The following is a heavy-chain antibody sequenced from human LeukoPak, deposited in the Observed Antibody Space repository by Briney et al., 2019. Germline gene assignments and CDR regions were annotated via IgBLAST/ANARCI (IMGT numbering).Heavy chain of an antibody. CDR2: IYYTGST. CDR1: GGSISGYY. V-gene: IGHV4-59*01. J-gene: IGHJ4*02. D-gene: IGHD5-18*01. CDR3: ARVGTRGYSYGRFDY. Sequence: PSETLSLTCTVSGGSISGYYWSWIRQPPGKGLEWIGYIYYTGSTNYNPSLKSRVTMSVDTSKNQFSLKLTPVTAADTAVYFCARVGTRGYSYGRFDYWGQGTLLTVSS.